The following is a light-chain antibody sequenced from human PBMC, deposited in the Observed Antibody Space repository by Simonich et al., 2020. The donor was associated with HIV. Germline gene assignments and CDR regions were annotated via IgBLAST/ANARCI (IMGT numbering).Light chain of an antibody. CDR3: SSYTSSSTLL. J-gene: IGLJ2*01. CDR1: SSDVGNYNY. V-gene: IGLV2-14*03. CDR2: DVS. Sequence: QSAMTQPASVSGSPGQSITISCTGTSSDVGNYNYFSWYQQHPGKAPKLMIYDVSNRPSGVSNRFSGSKAGNTASLTISGLQAEDEADYYCSSYTSSSTLLFGGGTKVTVL.